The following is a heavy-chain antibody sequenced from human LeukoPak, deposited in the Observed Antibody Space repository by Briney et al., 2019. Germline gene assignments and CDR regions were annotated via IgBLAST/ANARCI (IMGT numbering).Heavy chain of an antibody. CDR2: IYYNGAT. D-gene: IGHD1-26*01. J-gene: IGHJ4*02. Sequence: SETLSLTCTVSSGSISSSSYYWGWIRQPPGKGLQWIGTIYYNGATQYNPSLKSRFTISVDTYKNQFSLKLTSVTAADTAVYYCAREDRVGATTGSDHWGQGTLVTVSS. CDR1: SGSISSSSYY. CDR3: AREDRVGATTGSDH. V-gene: IGHV4-39*01.